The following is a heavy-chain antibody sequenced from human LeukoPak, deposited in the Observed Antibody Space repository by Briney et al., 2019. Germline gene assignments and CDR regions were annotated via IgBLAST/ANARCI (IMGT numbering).Heavy chain of an antibody. D-gene: IGHD1-7*01. J-gene: IGHJ4*02. CDR1: GGTFSRYA. Sequence: ASVKVSCKASGGTFSRYAISWVRQAPGQGLEWMGRIIPIFGIANYAQKFQGRVTITADKSTSTAYMELSSLRSEDTAVYYCVAGTTLDDYWGQGTLVTVSS. V-gene: IGHV1-69*04. CDR3: VAGTTLDDY. CDR2: IIPIFGIA.